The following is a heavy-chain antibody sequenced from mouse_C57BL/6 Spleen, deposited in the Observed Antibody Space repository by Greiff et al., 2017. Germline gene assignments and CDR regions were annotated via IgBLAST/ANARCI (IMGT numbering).Heavy chain of an antibody. CDR3: ARTRDDGPTFDY. Sequence: EVQLVESGPELVKPGASVKISCKASGYSFTGYYMNWVKQSPEKSLEWIGEINPSTGGTTYNQKFKAKATLTVDKSSSTAYMQLKSLTSEDSAVYYCARTRDDGPTFDYWGQGTTLTVSS. V-gene: IGHV1-42*01. J-gene: IGHJ2*01. CDR2: INPSTGGT. CDR1: GYSFTGYY. D-gene: IGHD2-3*01.